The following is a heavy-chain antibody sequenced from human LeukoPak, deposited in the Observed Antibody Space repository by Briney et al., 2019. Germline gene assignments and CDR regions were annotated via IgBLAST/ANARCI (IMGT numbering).Heavy chain of an antibody. CDR1: GFPFSSYE. CDR2: ISGSSGNI. D-gene: IGHD1-1*01. Sequence: GGSLRLSCAASGFPFSSYEMHWIRQAPGKGLEWVAHISGSSGNILYSDSVKGRFSVSRDNANNVLYLQMNSLRVEDTAVYYCAREKIPALEVDPWGQGTLVTVSP. J-gene: IGHJ5*02. V-gene: IGHV3-48*03. CDR3: AREKIPALEVDP.